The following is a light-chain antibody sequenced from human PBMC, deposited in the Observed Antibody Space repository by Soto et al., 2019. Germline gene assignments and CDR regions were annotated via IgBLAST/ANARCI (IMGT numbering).Light chain of an antibody. CDR2: LNSDGSL. Sequence: QLVLTQPPSASASLGASVKLTGTLSSGHNSYAIAWHQQQPEKGPRYLMKLNSDGSLSKGDGIPDRFSGSSSGAERYLTISSLQSEDEAEYYCRTWSTDIRVFGGGTKLTVL. CDR3: RTWSTDIRV. CDR1: SGHNSYA. V-gene: IGLV4-69*01. J-gene: IGLJ3*02.